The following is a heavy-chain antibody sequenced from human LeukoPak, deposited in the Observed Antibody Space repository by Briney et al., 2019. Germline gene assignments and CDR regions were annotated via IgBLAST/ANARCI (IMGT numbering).Heavy chain of an antibody. CDR3: ARDHAALRYYFDY. CDR1: GFAFSTYG. Sequence: PGGSLRLSCAASGFAFSTYGMNWVRQAPGKGLEWISYITSRSTTYYADSVKGRFTISRDNSKSALFLQLNSLRAEDTAVYYCARDHAALRYYFDYWGQGTLITVSS. J-gene: IGHJ4*02. D-gene: IGHD1-14*01. V-gene: IGHV3-48*01. CDR2: ITSRSTT.